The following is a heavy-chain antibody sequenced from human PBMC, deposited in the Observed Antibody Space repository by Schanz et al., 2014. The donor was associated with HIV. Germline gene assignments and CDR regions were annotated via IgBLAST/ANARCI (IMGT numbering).Heavy chain of an antibody. CDR3: AKPEYDSSGNSQSHFDY. J-gene: IGHJ4*02. Sequence: EVQLVESGGGLVKPGRSLRLSCAASRFTFGDYAMSWVRQAPGKGLEWVSTISAGVGTASYADSVKGRFTISRDNSKNTLYLQMTTLRTEDTAVYYCAKPEYDSSGNSQSHFDYWGQGTLVTVSS. CDR2: ISAGVGTA. CDR1: RFTFGDYA. D-gene: IGHD3-22*01. V-gene: IGHV3-23*04.